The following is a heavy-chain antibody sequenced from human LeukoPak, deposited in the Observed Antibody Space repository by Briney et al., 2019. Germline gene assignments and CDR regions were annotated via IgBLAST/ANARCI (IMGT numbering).Heavy chain of an antibody. D-gene: IGHD3-9*01. J-gene: IGHJ4*02. CDR2: INHSGST. CDR3: ARWILTGYYRPSGFDY. V-gene: IGHV4-34*01. Sequence: SETLSLPCAVYGGSFRGYYWSWIRQPPGKGLEWIGEINHSGSTKYNTSLKSRVTISVYTSKNQFSLKLSSVTAADTAVYYCARWILTGYYRPSGFDYWGQGTLVTLSS. CDR1: GGSFRGYY.